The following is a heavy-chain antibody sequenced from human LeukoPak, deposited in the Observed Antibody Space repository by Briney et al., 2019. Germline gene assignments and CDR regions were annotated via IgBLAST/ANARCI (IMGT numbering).Heavy chain of an antibody. CDR1: GFTLSAYW. CDR2: ISGSGGST. V-gene: IGHV3-23*01. CDR3: AKSDCTYITCYVLDY. J-gene: IGHJ4*02. Sequence: GGSLRLSCAASGFTLSAYWMHWVRQAPGRGLVWVSAISGSGGSTYYADSVKGRFTISRDNSKNTLYLQMNSLRAEDTAVYYCAKSDCTYITCYVLDYWGQGTLVTVSS. D-gene: IGHD2-2*01.